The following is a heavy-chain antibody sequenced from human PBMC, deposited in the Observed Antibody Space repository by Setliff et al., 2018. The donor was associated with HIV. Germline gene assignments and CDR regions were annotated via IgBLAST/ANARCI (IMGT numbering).Heavy chain of an antibody. J-gene: IGHJ5*02. Sequence: ASVKVSCKTSGYSFINYAMNWVRQAPGQGLEWMGWVNTHTGSPTYAQAFTGRFVFSVDTSVTTAYLEISSLKAEDTAVYYCARALYGDYGGDINWFDPWGQGTLVTVSS. D-gene: IGHD4-17*01. CDR1: GYSFINYA. V-gene: IGHV7-4-1*02. CDR3: ARALYGDYGGDINWFDP. CDR2: VNTHTGSP.